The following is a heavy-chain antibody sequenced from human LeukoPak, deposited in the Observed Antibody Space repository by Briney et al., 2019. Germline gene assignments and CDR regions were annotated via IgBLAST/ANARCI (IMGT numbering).Heavy chain of an antibody. J-gene: IGHJ4*02. D-gene: IGHD3-10*02. V-gene: IGHV1-2*02. CDR1: GHTFTGYY. CDR2: MNPNVGGA. Sequence: ASVKVSCKASGHTFTGYYFYWVRQAPGQGLEWMGWMNPNVGGANFPQKFQGRVTVTSDPAISAAYMELRRLRSDDTAVYYCARGVFGESLESWGQGTLVTVSS. CDR3: ARGVFGESLES.